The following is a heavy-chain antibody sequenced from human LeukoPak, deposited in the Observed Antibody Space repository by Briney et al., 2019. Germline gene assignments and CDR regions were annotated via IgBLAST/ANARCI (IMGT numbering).Heavy chain of an antibody. J-gene: IGHJ3*02. CDR2: IATDGSGT. D-gene: IGHD4-23*01. CDR3: ARDEYGGNSNAFDI. CDR1: GFTFSSYW. V-gene: IGHV3-74*01. Sequence: GGSLRLSCAASGFTFSSYWMHWVRQVPGKGLVWVSRIATDGSGTTYADYVKGRFTISRDNAENTLYLQMNSLRAEDTAVYYCARDEYGGNSNAFDIWGQGTLVTVSS.